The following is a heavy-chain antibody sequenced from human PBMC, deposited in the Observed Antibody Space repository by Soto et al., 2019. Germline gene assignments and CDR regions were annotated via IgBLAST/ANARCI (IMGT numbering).Heavy chain of an antibody. CDR1: GGSISSYY. J-gene: IGHJ3*02. CDR3: ARRYGGAFDI. Sequence: QVQLQESGPGLVKPSETLSLTCTVSGGSISSYYWSWIRQPPGKGLEWIGYIYYSGSTNYNPSLKSRVTISVDTSNNPFSLRLSSVTAADTAVYYCARRYGGAFDIWGQGTMVTVSS. V-gene: IGHV4-59*08. D-gene: IGHD4-17*01. CDR2: IYYSGST.